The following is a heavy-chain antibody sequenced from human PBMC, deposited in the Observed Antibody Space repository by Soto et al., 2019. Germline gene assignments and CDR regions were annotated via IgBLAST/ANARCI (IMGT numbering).Heavy chain of an antibody. J-gene: IGHJ3*02. V-gene: IGHV1-24*01. Sequence: ASVKVSCKVSGYTLTELSMHWVRQAPGKGLEWMGGFDPEDGETIYAQKFQGRVTMTEDTSTDTAYMELSSLRSEDTAVYYCATPTGRYYDSSGYYGPAAFDIRGQGTMVTVSS. CDR1: GYTLTELS. D-gene: IGHD3-22*01. CDR3: ATPTGRYYDSSGYYGPAAFDI. CDR2: FDPEDGET.